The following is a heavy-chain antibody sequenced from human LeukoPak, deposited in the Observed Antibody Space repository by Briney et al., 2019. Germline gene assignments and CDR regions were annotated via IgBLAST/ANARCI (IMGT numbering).Heavy chain of an antibody. D-gene: IGHD3-10*01. CDR2: IYYSGSP. V-gene: IGHV4-39*02. J-gene: IGHJ5*02. CDR3: ARDGWFGDNNWFDP. CDR1: GGSISSSSYY. Sequence: SETLSLTCTVSGGSISSSSYYWGWIRQPPGKGLEWIGSIYYSGSPYYNPSLKSRVTISIDTSKNQFSLKLISVTAADTAMYYCARDGWFGDNNWFDPWGQGTLVTVSS.